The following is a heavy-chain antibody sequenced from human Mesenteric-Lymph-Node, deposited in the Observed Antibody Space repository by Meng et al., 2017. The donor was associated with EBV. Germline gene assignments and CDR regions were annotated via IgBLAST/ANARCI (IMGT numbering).Heavy chain of an antibody. V-gene: IGHV4-4*02. Sequence: QGQLQESGPGLVTPSGTLSLTCAVSSGSISSSNWWSWVRQPPGKGLEWIGEIYHNGNTNYNPSLKSRVTISVDKSKNQFSLKLNSVTAADTAVYYCARADSSGPWHFDYWGQGTLVTVSS. CDR1: SGSISSSNW. CDR3: ARADSSGPWHFDY. CDR2: IYHNGNT. D-gene: IGHD3-22*01. J-gene: IGHJ4*02.